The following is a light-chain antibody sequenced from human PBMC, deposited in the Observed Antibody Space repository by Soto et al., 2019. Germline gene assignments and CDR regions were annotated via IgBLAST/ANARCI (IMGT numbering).Light chain of an antibody. Sequence: DIQLTQSPSFLSASVGDRVTITSRTSKDIISDLALYQHEPGKAHQLLISAASTLQSGVPSRFSGSGSGTDFTLTISSLQPEDFATYCCQQLKRDPLLFGGGTKVEIK. CDR2: AAS. CDR3: QQLKRDPLL. V-gene: IGKV1-9*01. J-gene: IGKJ4*01. CDR1: KDIISD.